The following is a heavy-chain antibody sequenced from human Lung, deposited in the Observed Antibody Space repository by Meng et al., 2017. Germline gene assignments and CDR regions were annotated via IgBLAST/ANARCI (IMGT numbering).Heavy chain of an antibody. CDR3: ARGPTTMAHDFDY. CDR2: INHSGST. V-gene: IGHV4-34*01. CDR1: GGSFIDYY. J-gene: IGHJ4*02. D-gene: IGHD4-11*01. Sequence: QVQLQQWGAGLLKPSETLSLTCVVAGGSFIDYYWSWIRQPPGKGLEWIGEINHSGSTNYNPSLESRATISVDTSQNNLSLKLSSVTAADSAVYYCARGPTTMAHDFDYWGQGTLVTVPS.